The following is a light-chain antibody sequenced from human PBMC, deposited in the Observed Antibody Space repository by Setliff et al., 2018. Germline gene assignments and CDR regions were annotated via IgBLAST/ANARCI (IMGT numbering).Light chain of an antibody. V-gene: IGLV2-23*02. CDR3: CSYAGSGTFYV. CDR1: SSDVGSYDL. J-gene: IGLJ1*01. Sequence: QSALTQPASVSGSPGQSITISCSGTSSDVGSYDLVSWYQQHPGKAPKLIIYAVSDRPSGVSNRFSGSKSGNTASLSISGLEAEDEADYYCCSYAGSGTFYVFGTGTKVTVL. CDR2: AVS.